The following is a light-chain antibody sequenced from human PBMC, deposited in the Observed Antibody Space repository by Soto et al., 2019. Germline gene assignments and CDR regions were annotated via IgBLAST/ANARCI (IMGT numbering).Light chain of an antibody. CDR3: QQSYSTPLT. V-gene: IGKV1-39*01. Sequence: DIQMTQSPSSLSASVGDRVTISCRASKSISSYLNWYQQKPGEAPKLLIYAASSLQSGVPSRFSGSGSGTEFTLTISSLQPEDFATYYCQQSYSTPLTFGPGNKVDLK. J-gene: IGKJ3*01. CDR1: KSISSY. CDR2: AAS.